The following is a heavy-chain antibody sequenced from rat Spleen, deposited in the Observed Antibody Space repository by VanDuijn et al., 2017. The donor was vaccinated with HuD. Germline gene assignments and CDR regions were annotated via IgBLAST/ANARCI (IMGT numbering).Heavy chain of an antibody. CDR2: ISPAGDNT. Sequence: EVQLVESGGGLVQPGRSLKLSCAASGFTFSDYGMAWVRQAPTKGLEWVASISPAGDNTYCRDSVKGRFTISSDNAKNILYLQMDSLRSEDTATDYCTRHDSSYISVDWFSYWGQGTLVTVSS. CDR1: GFTFSDYG. D-gene: IGHD1-2*01. V-gene: IGHV5S13*01. J-gene: IGHJ3*01. CDR3: TRHDSSYISVDWFSY.